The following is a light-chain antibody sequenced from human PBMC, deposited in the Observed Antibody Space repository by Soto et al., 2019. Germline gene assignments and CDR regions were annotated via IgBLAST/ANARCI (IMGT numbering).Light chain of an antibody. V-gene: IGLV2-8*01. CDR2: EVS. CDR3: SSYAGSNTFV. J-gene: IGLJ1*01. CDR1: SSDIGAYIY. Sequence: QSVLTQPPSASGSPGQSVTISCTGTSSDIGAYIYVSWYQQHPGKAPKLMISEVSRRPSGVPERFSGSKSGNTASLTVSGLQAEDEANYYCSSYAGSNTFVFGTGTKVIV.